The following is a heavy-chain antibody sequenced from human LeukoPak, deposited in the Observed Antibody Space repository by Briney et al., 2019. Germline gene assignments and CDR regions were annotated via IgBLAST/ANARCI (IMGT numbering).Heavy chain of an antibody. J-gene: IGHJ3*02. CDR3: ARRQRGTHEKLAFDI. V-gene: IGHV4-59*08. D-gene: IGHD3-16*01. Sequence: SETLSLTCTVSGGSISSYYWSWIRQPPGKGLEWIGYIYYSGSTNYNPSLKSRVTISVDTSKNQFSLKLSSVTAADTAVYYCARRQRGTHEKLAFDIWGQGTMVTVSS. CDR2: IYYSGST. CDR1: GGSISSYY.